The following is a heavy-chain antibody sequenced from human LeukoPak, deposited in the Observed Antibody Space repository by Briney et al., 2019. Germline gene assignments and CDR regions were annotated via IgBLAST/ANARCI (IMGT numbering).Heavy chain of an antibody. CDR3: ARESAERYFDY. J-gene: IGHJ4*02. Sequence: SETLSLTCAVYGGSFSGYYWSWIRQPPGKGLEWIGEINHSGSTNYNPSLKSRVTISVDTSKNQFSLTLSSVTAADTAVYYCARESAERYFDYWGQGTLVTVSS. CDR1: GGSFSGYY. V-gene: IGHV4-34*01. D-gene: IGHD3-9*01. CDR2: INHSGST.